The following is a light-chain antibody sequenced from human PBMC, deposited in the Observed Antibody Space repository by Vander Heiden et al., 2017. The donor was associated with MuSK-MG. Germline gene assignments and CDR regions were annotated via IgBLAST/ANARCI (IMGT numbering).Light chain of an antibody. J-gene: IGLJ2*01. CDR2: GVS. Sequence: QSALTQPASVSGSPRQSITISCNGTSSDLGFYRTVSWYQQHPDTAPKLVIFGVSVRPSGVSFRFSGSMSGNTASLTISGLQAEDEADYYCSSYSISDILIFGGGTKLTVL. CDR3: SSYSISDILI. CDR1: SSDLGFYRT. V-gene: IGLV2-14*03.